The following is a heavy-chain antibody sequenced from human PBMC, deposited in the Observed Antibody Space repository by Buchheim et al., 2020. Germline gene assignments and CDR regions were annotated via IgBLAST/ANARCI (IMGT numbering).Heavy chain of an antibody. J-gene: IGHJ4*02. V-gene: IGHV3-30*03. CDR1: GFTFSSYG. CDR2: ISYDGSNK. Sequence: QVQLVESGGGVVQPGRSLRLSCAASGFTFSSYGMHWVRQAPGKGLEWVAVISYDGSNKYYADSVKGRFTISRDNSKNTLYLQMNSLRAEDTAVYYCARSAWTNEYWGQGTL. CDR3: ARSAWTNEY. D-gene: IGHD1-1*01.